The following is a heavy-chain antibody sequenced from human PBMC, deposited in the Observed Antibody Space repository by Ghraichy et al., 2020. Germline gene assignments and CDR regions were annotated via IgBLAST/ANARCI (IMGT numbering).Heavy chain of an antibody. V-gene: IGHV3-23*01. CDR3: AQGGEGYSYGYYYYGMDV. CDR1: GFTFSSYA. J-gene: IGHJ6*02. D-gene: IGHD5-18*01. Sequence: GSLRLSCAASGFTFSSYAMSWVRQAPGKGLEWVSAISGSGGSTYYADSVKGRFTISRDNSKNTLYLQMNSLRAEDTAVYYCAQGGEGYSYGYYYYGMDVWGQGTTVTVSS. CDR2: ISGSGGST.